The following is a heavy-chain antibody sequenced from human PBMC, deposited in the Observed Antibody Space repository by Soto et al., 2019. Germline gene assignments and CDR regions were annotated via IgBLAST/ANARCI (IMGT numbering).Heavy chain of an antibody. D-gene: IGHD6-13*01. J-gene: IGHJ4*02. CDR1: GVTFSSYG. Sequence: PWGSLRLSCAASGVTFSSYGMHWVRQAPGKGLEWVAVISYDGTNKYYADSVRGRFTVSRDNSKNSLSLRMNSLRDEDTAVYFCAKRSPYSSGWYSPIFDYWGQGALVTVSS. CDR3: AKRSPYSSGWYSPIFDY. CDR2: ISYDGTNK. V-gene: IGHV3-30*18.